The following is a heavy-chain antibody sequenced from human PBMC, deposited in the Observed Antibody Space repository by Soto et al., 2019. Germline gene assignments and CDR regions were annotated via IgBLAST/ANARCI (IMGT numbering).Heavy chain of an antibody. CDR1: GYRLMCHG. J-gene: IGHJ6*02. Sequence: GASVKVSCKASGYRLMCHGISRERQAPGQGLERMGWIDNYDGTTQSAQKFQGRDTVSTDPPTRTAYMDLRSLRCDDTAVYHCASGRMYYIGLDQYYQYRMDVCARPSTDTV. V-gene: IGHV1-18*01. CDR3: ASGRMYYIGLDQYYQYRMDV. D-gene: IGHD2-8*01. CDR2: IDNYDGTT.